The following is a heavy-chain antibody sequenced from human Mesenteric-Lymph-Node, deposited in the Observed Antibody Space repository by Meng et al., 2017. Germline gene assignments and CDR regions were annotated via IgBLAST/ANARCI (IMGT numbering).Heavy chain of an antibody. J-gene: IGHJ4*02. CDR2: IYHSGTT. V-gene: IGHV4-38-2*01. CDR3: ARGVGTNTRGGFDY. D-gene: IGHD1-26*01. CDR1: GYSISGGSY. Sequence: SQTLSLTCAVSGYSISGGSYWGWLRQPPGKALEWIGTIYHSGTTYDNPSLKSRLTIEVDTSKNEFSLNLTSVTAADTAIYFCARGVGTNTRGGFDYWGQGVLVTVSS.